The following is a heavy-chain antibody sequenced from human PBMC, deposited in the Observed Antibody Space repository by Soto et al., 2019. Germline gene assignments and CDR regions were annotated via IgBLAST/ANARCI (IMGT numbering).Heavy chain of an antibody. CDR1: GGSVSSDTHY. CDR3: ARDNILGILYGGMDV. D-gene: IGHD3-3*01. CDR2: IYSSGST. Sequence: SETLSLTCTVSGGSVSSDTHYWSWIRQPPGKRLEWIGFIYSSGSTNYNPSLKSRVTMSVDTSKNQFSLKLRSVTAADTAVYYCARDNILGILYGGMDVWGQGTTVTVSS. V-gene: IGHV4-61*01. J-gene: IGHJ6*02.